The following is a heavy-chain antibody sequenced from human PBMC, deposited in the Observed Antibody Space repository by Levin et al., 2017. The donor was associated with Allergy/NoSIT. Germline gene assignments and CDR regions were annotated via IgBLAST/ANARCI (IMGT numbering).Heavy chain of an antibody. CDR2: MNPYSGNT. V-gene: IGHV1-8*01. D-gene: IGHD6-19*01. J-gene: IGHJ3*01. Sequence: GASVKVSCKASGYTFTDYDINWVRQASGQGLEWMGWMNPYSGNTGYAQKFQDRVTMTRATSISAGYMELSSLRSEDTAVYYCARRRSNGWDKGAFDVWGQGTMVNVPS. CDR1: GYTFTDYD. CDR3: ARRRSNGWDKGAFDV.